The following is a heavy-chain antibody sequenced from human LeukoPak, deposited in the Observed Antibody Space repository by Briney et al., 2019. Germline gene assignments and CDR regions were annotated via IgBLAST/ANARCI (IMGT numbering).Heavy chain of an antibody. CDR1: EFTFSRYW. CDR3: ARQLRGVIVVVTTAMDHPSDI. D-gene: IGHD3-22*01. V-gene: IGHV3-7*01. CDR2: INQDGSEK. J-gene: IGHJ3*02. Sequence: GGSLRLSCAASEFTFSRYWMSWVRQGPGKGVEWVANINQDGSEKYYVDSVQGRFTISRDNAKNSLYLQMNSLRAEDTAVYYCARQLRGVIVVVTTAMDHPSDIWGQGTMVTVSS.